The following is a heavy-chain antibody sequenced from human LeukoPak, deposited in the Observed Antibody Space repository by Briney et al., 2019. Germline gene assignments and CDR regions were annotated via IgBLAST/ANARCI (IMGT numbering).Heavy chain of an antibody. J-gene: IGHJ3*02. CDR2: IREDGGEK. V-gene: IGHV3-7*01. Sequence: PGGSLRLSCTASGFTFSSHWMSWVRQAPGKGLEWVANIREDGGEKKYVGSVRGRFTISRDNAKNSLYMQMNSLRAEDTAVYYCVRDTVLGPGGQRFDIWGQGTMVTVSS. CDR3: VRDTVLGPGGQRFDI. CDR1: GFTFSSHW. D-gene: IGHD4-17*01.